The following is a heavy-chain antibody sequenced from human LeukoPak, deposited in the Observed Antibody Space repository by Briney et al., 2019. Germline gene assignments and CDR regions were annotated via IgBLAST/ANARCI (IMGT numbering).Heavy chain of an antibody. J-gene: IGHJ5*01. D-gene: IGHD6-13*01. Sequence: PSETLSLTCSAFSDSISSYYWSWIRQPPGKGLEWIGYIYYSGSTNYNPSLKSRVTISVDTSKNQFSLKLSSVTAADTAVYYCARGTYSSSWFGYWGQGTLVTVSS. CDR1: SDSISSYY. CDR3: ARGTYSSSWFGY. V-gene: IGHV4-59*01. CDR2: IYYSGST.